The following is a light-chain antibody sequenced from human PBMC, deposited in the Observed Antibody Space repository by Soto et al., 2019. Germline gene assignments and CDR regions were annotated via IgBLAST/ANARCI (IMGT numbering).Light chain of an antibody. CDR3: QQLNNYQGT. V-gene: IGKV1D-13*01. J-gene: IGKJ5*01. CDR1: QGISSS. CDR2: DGS. Sequence: AIQLTQSPSSLSASVGDRVTITCRASQGISSSLVWYQHKPGKAPKLLIYDGSSLESGVPSRFSGSGSGTDFTLTISSLQPEDIATYYCQQLNNYQGTFGQGTRLEIK.